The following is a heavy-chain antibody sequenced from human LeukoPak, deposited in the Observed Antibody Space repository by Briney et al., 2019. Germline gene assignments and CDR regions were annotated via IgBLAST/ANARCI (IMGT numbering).Heavy chain of an antibody. D-gene: IGHD4-23*01. V-gene: IGHV3-11*01. CDR3: AREGEHYGGNSGPKYYYYGMDV. CDR1: GCTFSDYY. J-gene: IGHJ6*02. Sequence: PGGSLRLSCAVSGCTFSDYYMSWVRKAPGKGLGWVSYISSSGSTRYYADSVKGRFTISRDNAKNTLYLQTNSLRAEDTAVYYCAREGEHYGGNSGPKYYYYGMDVWGQGTTVTVSS. CDR2: ISSSGSTR.